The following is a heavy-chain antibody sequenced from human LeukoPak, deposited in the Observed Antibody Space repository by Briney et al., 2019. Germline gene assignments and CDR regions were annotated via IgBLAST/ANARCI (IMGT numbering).Heavy chain of an antibody. CDR3: ARVKQWLVPSDAFDI. J-gene: IGHJ3*02. CDR2: IIPIFGTA. V-gene: IGHV1-69*13. D-gene: IGHD6-19*01. Sequence: SVKVSCKASGGTFSSYAISWVRQPPGQGLEWMGGIIPIFGTANYAQKFQGRVTITADESTSTAYMELSSLRSEDTAVYYCARVKQWLVPSDAFDIWGQGTMVTVSS. CDR1: GGTFSSYA.